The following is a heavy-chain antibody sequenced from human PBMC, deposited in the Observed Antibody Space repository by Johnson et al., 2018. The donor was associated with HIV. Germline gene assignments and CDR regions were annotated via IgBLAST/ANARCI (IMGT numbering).Heavy chain of an antibody. Sequence: QVQLVESGGGVVQPGRSLRLSCTSSAFTFSGYAMHWVRQAPGKGLEWVSALSYDGSYKYSTDSLKGRFTISRDNSKNTLYLQMNSLRADDTAVYYCARVASIALRPDAFDIWGQGTMVTVSS. CDR2: LSYDGSYK. J-gene: IGHJ3*02. CDR1: AFTFSGYA. D-gene: IGHD6-6*01. CDR3: ARVASIALRPDAFDI. V-gene: IGHV3-30*04.